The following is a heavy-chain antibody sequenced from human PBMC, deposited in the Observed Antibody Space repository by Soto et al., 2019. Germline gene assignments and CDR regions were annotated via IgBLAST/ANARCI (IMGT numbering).Heavy chain of an antibody. CDR3: ARRTYYYGSGSYGWWFDP. J-gene: IGHJ5*02. D-gene: IGHD3-10*01. V-gene: IGHV4-31*03. CDR2: IDYSGST. Sequence: QVQLQESGPGLVKPSQTLSITCTVSGGSISSGGYYWSWIRQHPGTGLEWIGYIDYSGSTYYNPYLKRRVTLSVDTSKNQFSLKLSSVTAADTAVYYCARRTYYYGSGSYGWWFDPWGQGTLVTVSS. CDR1: GGSISSGGYY.